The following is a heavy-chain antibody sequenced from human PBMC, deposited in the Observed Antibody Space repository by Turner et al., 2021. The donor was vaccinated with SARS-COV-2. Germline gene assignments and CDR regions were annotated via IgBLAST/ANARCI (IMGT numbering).Heavy chain of an antibody. V-gene: IGHV3-7*03. CDR2: IKQDGSEK. CDR3: AASRSVDY. CDR1: GFTFSSYW. Sequence: EVQLVASGGGLVQPGGSLRLSCAASGFTFSSYWMSWVRQAPGRGLEWVANIKQDGSEKYYVDSVRGRFTISRDDARNSLYLQMNSLRAEDTAVYYCAASRSVDYWGQGTQVTVSS. J-gene: IGHJ4*02.